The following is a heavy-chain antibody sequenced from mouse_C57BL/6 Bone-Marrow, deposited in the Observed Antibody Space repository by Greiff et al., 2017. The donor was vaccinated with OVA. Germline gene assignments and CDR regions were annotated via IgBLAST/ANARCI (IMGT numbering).Heavy chain of an antibody. J-gene: IGHJ4*01. CDR3: ARSGITTVEGDFAMDY. V-gene: IGHV1-55*01. CDR1: GYTFTSYW. D-gene: IGHD1-1*01. Sequence: QVQLQQPGAELVKPGASVKMSCKASGYTFTSYWITWVKQRPGQGLEWIGDIYPGSGRTNYNEKFKSKATLTVDTSSSTAYMQLSSLTSEDSAVYYGARSGITTVEGDFAMDYWGQATSVTVSS. CDR2: IYPGSGRT.